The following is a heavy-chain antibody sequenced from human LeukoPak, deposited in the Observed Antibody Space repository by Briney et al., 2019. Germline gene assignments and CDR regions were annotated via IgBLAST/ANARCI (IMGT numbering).Heavy chain of an antibody. CDR2: IPDSGCT. V-gene: IGHV4-39*01. CDR1: VGSICSSSYC. Sequence: ETPLLTCTVSVGSICSSSYCWGWIRQPPGNGLGWSVSIPDSGCTGYTPTLKSRVTISVDTSKTQSSLKLSCVNAADTAVYYCARHGAGATTRYYYGMDVWGQGTTVTVSS. D-gene: IGHD1-26*01. J-gene: IGHJ6*02. CDR3: ARHGAGATTRYYYGMDV.